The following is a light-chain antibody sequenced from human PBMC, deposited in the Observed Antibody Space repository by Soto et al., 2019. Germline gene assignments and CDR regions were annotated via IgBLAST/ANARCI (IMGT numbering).Light chain of an antibody. V-gene: IGKV3-15*01. CDR2: GAS. CDR3: QQDSSWPLT. CDR1: QDIRSS. J-gene: IGKJ4*01. Sequence: EIVFTQSPGTLSLSPGERATLSCRASQDIRSSLAWYQQKPGQAPRLLIYGASIRATGVPATFSGSGSGTEFTLSISSLQSEHLGVYYCQQDSSWPLTFGGGTKVDIK.